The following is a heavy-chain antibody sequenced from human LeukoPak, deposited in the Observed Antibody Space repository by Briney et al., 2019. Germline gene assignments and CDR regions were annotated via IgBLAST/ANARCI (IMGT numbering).Heavy chain of an antibody. V-gene: IGHV3-48*03. CDR1: GFTFSSYE. J-gene: IGHJ4*02. D-gene: IGHD3-9*01. Sequence: GGSLRLSCAASGFTFSSYEMNWVRQAPGKGLEWVSYISSSGTTIYYADSVKGRFNISRDNAKNSLYLQMNSLRAEDTAIYYCAREDYDISTGYYTYYFDYWGQGTLVTVSS. CDR3: AREDYDISTGYYTYYFDY. CDR2: ISSSGTTI.